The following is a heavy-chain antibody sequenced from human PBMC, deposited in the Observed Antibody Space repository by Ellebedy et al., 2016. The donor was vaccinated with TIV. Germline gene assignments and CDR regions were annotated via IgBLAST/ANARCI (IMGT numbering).Heavy chain of an antibody. J-gene: IGHJ4*02. CDR1: GGSLTNHF. CDR3: ARELATVIFDY. CDR2: IYYSGST. V-gene: IGHV4-59*11. D-gene: IGHD4-17*01. Sequence: MPSETLSLTCTVSGGSLTNHFWSWIRQPPGKGLEWIASIYYSGSTNYNPSLKSRVTISVDTSKNQFSLKLSSVTAADTAVYYCARELATVIFDYWGQGTLVTVSS.